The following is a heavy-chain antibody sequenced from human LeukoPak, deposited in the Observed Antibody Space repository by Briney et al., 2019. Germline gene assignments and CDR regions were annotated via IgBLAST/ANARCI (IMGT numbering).Heavy chain of an antibody. CDR1: GGSISNTNW. CDR2: VNLQGST. Sequence: SGTLSLTCSVSGGSISNTNWWTWVRQPPGKGLEWIGEVNLQGSTNYNPSLKSRVAISVDKSENPVSLKLTSVTAADTAVYYCAREGGPYRPLDYSGQGTLVTVAS. J-gene: IGHJ4*02. V-gene: IGHV4-4*02. CDR3: AREGGPYRPLDY.